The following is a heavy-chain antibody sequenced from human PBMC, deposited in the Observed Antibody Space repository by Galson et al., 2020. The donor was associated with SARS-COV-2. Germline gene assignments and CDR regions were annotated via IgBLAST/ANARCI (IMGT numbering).Heavy chain of an antibody. V-gene: IGHV1-2*02. D-gene: IGHD4-17*01. CDR2: INPYSGDT. Sequence: ASVKVSCKASGFTFTDYYMNWVRQAPGQGLEWVGWINPYSGDTDQAQNFQGRVTMTSDTTINTAYMELSSLRSDDTAIYYCASGDYGVSWGQGTLITVCS. CDR3: ASGDYGVS. J-gene: IGHJ1*01. CDR1: GFTFTDYY.